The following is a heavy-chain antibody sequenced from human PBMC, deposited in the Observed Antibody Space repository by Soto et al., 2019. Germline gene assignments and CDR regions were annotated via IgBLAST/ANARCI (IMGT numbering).Heavy chain of an antibody. D-gene: IGHD1-1*01. CDR1: GGTFSSYT. V-gene: IGHV1-69*08. CDR2: IIPILGIA. Sequence: QVQLVQSGAEVKKPGSSVKVSCKASGGTFSSYTISWVRQAPGQGIEWMGRIIPILGIANYAQKFQGRVTITADKSTSTAYMELSSLRSEDTAVYYCARDSMGTYYYYYGMDVWGQGTTVTGSS. CDR3: ARDSMGTYYYYYGMDV. J-gene: IGHJ6*02.